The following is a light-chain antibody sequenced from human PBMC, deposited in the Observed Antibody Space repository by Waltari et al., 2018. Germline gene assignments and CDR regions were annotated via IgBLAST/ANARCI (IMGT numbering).Light chain of an antibody. CDR2: DVS. V-gene: IGLV2-14*03. Sequence: QSALTQPAPVSASPGQSLTISCTATSRDLGSYNYVSWYQPHPRKAPEIMIYDVSNRPSGVSSRFSGSKSGNPASLTISGLQTEDEADYYCNSYTSSNTLVFGGGTKLTVL. CDR3: NSYTSSNTLV. CDR1: SRDLGSYNY. J-gene: IGLJ2*01.